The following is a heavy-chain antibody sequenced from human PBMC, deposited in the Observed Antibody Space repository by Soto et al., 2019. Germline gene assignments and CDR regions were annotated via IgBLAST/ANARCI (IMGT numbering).Heavy chain of an antibody. D-gene: IGHD3-22*01. J-gene: IGHJ4*02. CDR1: GFTFSTYW. V-gene: IGHV3-74*01. CDR3: VRGDGDYYDGNGYLGRH. CDR2: IKNDGSGT. Sequence: EVQLGESGGGLVQPGGSLRLSCAASGFTFSTYWMHWVRQAPGKGLVWVSRIKNDGSGTYYVDSVEGRFTISRDNAKNTLYLQMNSLRAEDTAVYYCVRGDGDYYDGNGYLGRHWGQGTLVTVSS.